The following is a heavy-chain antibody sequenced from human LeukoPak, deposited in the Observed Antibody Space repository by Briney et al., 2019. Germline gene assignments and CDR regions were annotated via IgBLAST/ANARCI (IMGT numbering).Heavy chain of an antibody. J-gene: IGHJ4*02. V-gene: IGHV3-21*04. CDR1: GFTFSSYS. CDR2: ISSSSSYI. D-gene: IGHD2-15*01. Sequence: GGSLRLSCAASGFTFSSYSMNWVRQAPGKGLEWVSSISSSSSYIYYADSVKGRFTISRDNAKNSLYLQMNSLRAEDTAVYYCAKARAVEVVAAFNYWGQGTLVTVSS. CDR3: AKARAVEVVAAFNY.